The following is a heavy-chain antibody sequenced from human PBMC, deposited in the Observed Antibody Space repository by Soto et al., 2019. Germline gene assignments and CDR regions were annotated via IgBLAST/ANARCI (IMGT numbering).Heavy chain of an antibody. CDR2: ISSGGST. V-gene: IGHV3-66*01. J-gene: IGHJ4*02. Sequence: EVQLVESGGGLVQPGGSLRLSCAASGFTVSSNYMSWVRQAPGKGLEWVSVISSGGSTYYADSVKGRFTISRDNSKNTLYLQMNSLRAEDTAVYYCARDLPHYYDTSGYYYGYWGQGTLVTVSS. D-gene: IGHD3-22*01. CDR1: GFTVSSNY. CDR3: ARDLPHYYDTSGYYYGY.